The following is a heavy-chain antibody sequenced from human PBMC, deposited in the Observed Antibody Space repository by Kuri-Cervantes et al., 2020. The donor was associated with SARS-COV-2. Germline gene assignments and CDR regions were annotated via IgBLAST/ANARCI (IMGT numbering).Heavy chain of an antibody. J-gene: IGHJ4*02. V-gene: IGHV3-74*01. D-gene: IGHD4-11*01. CDR1: GFTFSNYW. CDR3: AKRTTSTVIRGYYFDY. Sequence: GESLKISCAASGFTFSNYWMHWVRQAPGKGLVWVSRINSDGSSTSYADSVKGRFTISRDNAKNTLYLQMNSLRAEDTAVYYCAKRTTSTVIRGYYFDYWGQGTLVTVSS. CDR2: INSDGSST.